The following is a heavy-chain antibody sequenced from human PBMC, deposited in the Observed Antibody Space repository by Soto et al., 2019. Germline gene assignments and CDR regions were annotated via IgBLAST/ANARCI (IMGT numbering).Heavy chain of an antibody. J-gene: IGHJ3*02. D-gene: IGHD3-10*01. CDR2: IYYSGST. CDR3: ARSWSTYIAFDI. V-gene: IGHV4-59*01. Sequence: SETLSLTCTVSGGSISSYYWSWIRQPPGKGLEWIGYIYYSGSTNYNPSLKSRVTISVDTSKNQFSLKLSSVTAADTAVYYCARSWSTYIAFDIWGQGTMVTVSS. CDR1: GGSISSYY.